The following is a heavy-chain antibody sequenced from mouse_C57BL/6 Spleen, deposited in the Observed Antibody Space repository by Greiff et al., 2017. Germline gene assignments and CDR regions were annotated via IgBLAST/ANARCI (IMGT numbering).Heavy chain of an antibody. V-gene: IGHV1-69*01. CDR3: AQGFGSSQYYYSMDY. J-gene: IGHJ4*01. CDR2: IDPSDSYT. Sequence: QVHVKQPGAELVMPGASVKLSCKASGYTFTSYWMHWVKQRPGQGLEWIGEIDPSDSYTNSNQKFKGKSTLTVDKTYRTAYMHLSSLTSEDSAVYYCAQGFGSSQYYYSMDYWGQGTSVTVSS. D-gene: IGHD1-1*01. CDR1: GYTFTSYW.